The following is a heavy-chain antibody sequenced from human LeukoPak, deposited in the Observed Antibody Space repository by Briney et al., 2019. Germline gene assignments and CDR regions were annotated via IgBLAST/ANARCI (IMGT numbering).Heavy chain of an antibody. Sequence: SETLSLTCTVSGGSISSSSYYWGWIRQPPGKGLEWIGSIYYSGSTYYNPSLNSRVTISVDTSKNQFSLKLSSVTAADTAVYYCASNIVVVTTHDAFYIWGQGTMVTVSS. CDR3: ASNIVVVTTHDAFYI. CDR2: IYYSGST. CDR1: GGSISSSSYY. J-gene: IGHJ3*02. D-gene: IGHD3-22*01. V-gene: IGHV4-39*01.